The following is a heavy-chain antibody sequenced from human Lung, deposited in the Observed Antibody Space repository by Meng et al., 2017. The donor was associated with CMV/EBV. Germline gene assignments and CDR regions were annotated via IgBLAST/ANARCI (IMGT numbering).Heavy chain of an antibody. CDR2: ISGSGGST. CDR1: GFTFSSYA. V-gene: IGHV3-23*01. CDR3: ARQLGLFDY. Sequence: GESLKISCAASGFTFSSYAMSWVRQAPGKGLEWVSAISGSGGSTYYADSVKGRFTISRDNSKNTLYLQMNSLRAEDTAVYYCARQLGLFDYWGQGTLVTSPQ. D-gene: IGHD6-6*01. J-gene: IGHJ4*02.